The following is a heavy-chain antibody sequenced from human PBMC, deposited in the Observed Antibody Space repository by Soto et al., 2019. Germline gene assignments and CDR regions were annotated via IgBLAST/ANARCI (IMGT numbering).Heavy chain of an antibody. J-gene: IGHJ5*02. CDR2: IYQSGVT. D-gene: IGHD6-19*01. V-gene: IGHV4-30-2*01. CDR1: GDSYSISTYS. CDR3: AGMPYTSDLRFDP. Sequence: PSDTLSLTCNMSGDSYSISTYSWSWIRQPPGKALQWIGFIYQSGVTSYNPSLASRVSISLDRSNNQCSLKLKSVTAADTAVYFCAGMPYTSDLRFDPWGPGTLVTVSS.